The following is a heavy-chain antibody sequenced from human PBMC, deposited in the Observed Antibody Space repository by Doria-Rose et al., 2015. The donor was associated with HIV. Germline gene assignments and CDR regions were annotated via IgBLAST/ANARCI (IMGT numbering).Heavy chain of an antibody. CDR3: ARVYSGTYVSPADY. V-gene: IGHV1-8*01. Sequence: MGWMNPYTGNTGSAEKFQGRLTMTRNTSISTAYMELRSLRSDDTAVYYCARVYSGTYVSPADYWGQGTPVTVSS. J-gene: IGHJ4*02. D-gene: IGHD3-16*01. CDR2: MNPYTGNT.